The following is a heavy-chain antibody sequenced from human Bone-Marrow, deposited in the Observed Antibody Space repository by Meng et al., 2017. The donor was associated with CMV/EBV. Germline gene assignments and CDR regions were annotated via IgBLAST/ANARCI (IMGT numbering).Heavy chain of an antibody. V-gene: IGHV4-34*01. CDR1: SFSGYY. D-gene: IGHD2-2*01. CDR2: INHSGST. J-gene: IGHJ5*02. Sequence: SFSGYYWSWIRQPPGKGLEWIGEINHSGSTNYNPSLKSRVTISVDTSKNQFSLKLSSVTAADTAVYYCARGGVVVVPAADHLNWFDPWGQGTLVTVSS. CDR3: ARGGVVVVPAADHLNWFDP.